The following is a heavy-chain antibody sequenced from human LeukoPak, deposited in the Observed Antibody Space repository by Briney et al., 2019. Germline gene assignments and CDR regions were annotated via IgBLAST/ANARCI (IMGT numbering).Heavy chain of an antibody. J-gene: IGHJ4*02. D-gene: IGHD2-21*01. CDR3: ARDLPLVSLDY. CDR1: GFTFSTYG. Sequence: GGSLRLSCAASGFTFSTYGMTWVRQAPGKGLEWVSSISSSSSYIYYADSVKGRFTISRDNAKNSLYLQMNSLRAEDTAVYYCARDLPLVSLDYWGQGTLVTVSS. CDR2: ISSSSSYI. V-gene: IGHV3-21*01.